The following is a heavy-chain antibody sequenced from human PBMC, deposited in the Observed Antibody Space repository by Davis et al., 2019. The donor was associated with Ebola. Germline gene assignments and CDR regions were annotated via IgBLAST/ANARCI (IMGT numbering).Heavy chain of an antibody. Sequence: HSQTLSLTCAISGDSVSTAGWNWIRQSPSRGLEWLGRTYYKSKWYNDYAASVKSRITINPDTSKNQCSLQLNSVTPEDTAVYYCARGFWKDGFKYWGQGILVTVSS. V-gene: IGHV6-1*01. CDR2: TYYKSKWYN. CDR3: ARGFWKDGFKY. J-gene: IGHJ4*02. D-gene: IGHD1-1*01. CDR1: GDSVSTAG.